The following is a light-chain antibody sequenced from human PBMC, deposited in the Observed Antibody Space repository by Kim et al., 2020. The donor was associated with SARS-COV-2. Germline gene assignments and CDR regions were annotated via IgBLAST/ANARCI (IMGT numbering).Light chain of an antibody. Sequence: VSPGERATLSCRASQSVSSNLAWYQQRPGQAPRLLIYGASTRATGIPARFSGSGSGTEFTLTISSLQSEDFAVYYCQQYNNWPQTFGQGTKVDIK. V-gene: IGKV3-15*01. CDR3: QQYNNWPQT. CDR2: GAS. J-gene: IGKJ1*01. CDR1: QSVSSN.